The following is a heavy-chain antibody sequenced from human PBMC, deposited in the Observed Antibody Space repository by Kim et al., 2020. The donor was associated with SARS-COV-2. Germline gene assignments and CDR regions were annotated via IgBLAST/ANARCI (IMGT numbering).Heavy chain of an antibody. J-gene: IGHJ6*02. CDR2: IDTSGET. CDR3: VRGAVTGTYGMDV. D-gene: IGHD6-19*01. CDR1: GFTFSSYD. V-gene: IGHV3-13*04. Sequence: GGSLRLSCAASGFTFSSYDMHWARQPAGKGLEWVSAIDTSGETYYPGSVKGRFTISRENAKNSVYLQMQSLRAGDTAVYYCVRGAVTGTYGMDVWGLGTT.